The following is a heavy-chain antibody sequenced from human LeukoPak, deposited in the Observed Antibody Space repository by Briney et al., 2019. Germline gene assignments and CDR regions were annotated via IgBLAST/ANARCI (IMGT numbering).Heavy chain of an antibody. J-gene: IGHJ4*02. Sequence: PGGSLRLSCAVSGLTLSSYGMSWVRQAPGKGLEWVSAMSSSDDGRYYAASVRGRFTISRDTSRSTLYLQMNSLRAEDAAVYYCAKAPVTSCRGAFCYPFDYWGQGTLVTVSS. CDR1: GLTLSSYG. CDR2: MSSSDDGR. V-gene: IGHV3-23*01. D-gene: IGHD2-15*01. CDR3: AKAPVTSCRGAFCYPFDY.